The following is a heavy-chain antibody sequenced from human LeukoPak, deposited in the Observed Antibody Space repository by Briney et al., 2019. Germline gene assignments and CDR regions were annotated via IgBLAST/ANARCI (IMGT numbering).Heavy chain of an antibody. CDR1: GFTFYDYW. D-gene: IGHD6-13*01. J-gene: IGHJ1*01. CDR3: ARAAAGTGYFQH. Sequence: PGGSLRLSCGASGFTFYDYWMSWVRQAPGQGLEWVANINQDGSEKYYLDSAKGRFTISRDNAKNSLYLQMNSLRAEDTAVYYCARAAAGTGYFQHWGQGTLVTVSS. V-gene: IGHV3-7*01. CDR2: INQDGSEK.